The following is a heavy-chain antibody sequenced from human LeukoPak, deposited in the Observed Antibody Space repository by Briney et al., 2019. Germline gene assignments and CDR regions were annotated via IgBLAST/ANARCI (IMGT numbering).Heavy chain of an antibody. CDR3: ARGTNGDSYFDY. D-gene: IGHD4-17*01. Sequence: PGGSLRLSCAASGFTFKSYDMHWVRQAAGEGLEWVSAIGTAGDTYYPGSVKGRFTISRDNAKNSLYLQMNSLRAEDTAVYYCARGTNGDSYFDYWGQGTLVTVSS. CDR1: GFTFKSYD. V-gene: IGHV3-13*01. CDR2: IGTAGDT. J-gene: IGHJ4*02.